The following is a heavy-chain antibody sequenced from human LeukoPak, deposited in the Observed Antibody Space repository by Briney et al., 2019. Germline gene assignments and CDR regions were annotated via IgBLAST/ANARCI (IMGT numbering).Heavy chain of an antibody. CDR2: FDPEDGET. D-gene: IGHD3-10*01. CDR1: GYTLTELS. J-gene: IGHJ4*02. CDR3: ATERRRDELLLWFGDFDY. Sequence: GASVKVSCKVSGYTLTELSMHWVRQAPGKGLEWMGGFDPEDGETIYAQKFQGRVTMTEDTSTDTAYMELSSLRSEDTAVYYCATERRRDELLLWFGDFDYWGQGTLVTVSS. V-gene: IGHV1-24*01.